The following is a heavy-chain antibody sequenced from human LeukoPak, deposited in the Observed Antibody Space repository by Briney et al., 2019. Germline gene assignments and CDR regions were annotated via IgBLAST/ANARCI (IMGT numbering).Heavy chain of an antibody. CDR3: AKAGIAAAGNDAFDI. CDR1: GFTFSSYE. Sequence: GGSLRLSCAASGFTFSSYEMNWVRQAPGKGLEWVSYISSSGSTIYYADSVKGRFTISRDNAKNSLYLQMNSLRAEDTALYYCAKAGIAAAGNDAFDIWGQGTMVTVSS. V-gene: IGHV3-48*03. D-gene: IGHD6-13*01. CDR2: ISSSGSTI. J-gene: IGHJ3*02.